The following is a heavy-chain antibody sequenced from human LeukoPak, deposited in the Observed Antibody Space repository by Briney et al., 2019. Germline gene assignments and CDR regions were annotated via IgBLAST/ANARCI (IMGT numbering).Heavy chain of an antibody. J-gene: IGHJ4*02. CDR3: ARLPLRSHFDY. V-gene: IGHV4-59*08. CDR1: GGSISGYY. CDR2: IYYSGST. Sequence: SETLSLTCTVSGGSISGYYWSWIRQPPGKGLEWIGYIYYSGSTNYNPSLKSRVTLSVDTSKNQFSLRLSSVTAADTAVYYCARLPLRSHFDYWGQGTLVTVSS.